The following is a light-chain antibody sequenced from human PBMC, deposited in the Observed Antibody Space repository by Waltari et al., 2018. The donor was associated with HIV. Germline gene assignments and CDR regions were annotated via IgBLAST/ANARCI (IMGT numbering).Light chain of an antibody. CDR1: SSNIGNHD. Sequence: QSVLTQPPSVSAAPGQTVTISCSGSSSNIGNHDVSWYQQLPGTTPKLLIYGKNKGPSWTPDRLSGSKSGTSATLGITGLQTGDEADYYCGTWDSSLSAVFGGGTKLTVL. CDR2: GKN. J-gene: IGLJ3*02. V-gene: IGLV1-51*01. CDR3: GTWDSSLSAV.